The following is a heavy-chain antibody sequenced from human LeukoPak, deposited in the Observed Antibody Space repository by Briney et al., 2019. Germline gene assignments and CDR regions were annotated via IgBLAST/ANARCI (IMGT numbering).Heavy chain of an antibody. CDR3: VLIAYDIEGVDWFDP. V-gene: IGHV4-39*01. Sequence: SETLSLTCTVSGGSISSSSYYWGWIRQPPGKGLEWIGSIYYSGSTYYNPSLKSRVTISVDASKNQFSLKLSSVTAADTAVYYCVLIAYDIEGVDWFDPWGQGTLVTVSS. CDR1: GGSISSSSYY. CDR2: IYYSGST. J-gene: IGHJ5*02. D-gene: IGHD3-9*01.